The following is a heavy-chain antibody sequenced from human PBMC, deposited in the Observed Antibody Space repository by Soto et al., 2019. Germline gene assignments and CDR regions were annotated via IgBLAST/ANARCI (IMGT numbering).Heavy chain of an antibody. V-gene: IGHV3-23*01. CDR3: ARRTWRGRADY. Sequence: EVQLLASGGGLVQPGWSLRLSCAASGFPFSSYAMSWVRQAPGKGLEWVSGIGGSGGDTFYADSVKGRFTVSRDNDENTLYLQLNSLRVEDSAIYYCARRTWRGRADYWGQGILVTVSS. D-gene: IGHD3-3*01. CDR2: IGGSGGDT. CDR1: GFPFSSYA. J-gene: IGHJ4*02.